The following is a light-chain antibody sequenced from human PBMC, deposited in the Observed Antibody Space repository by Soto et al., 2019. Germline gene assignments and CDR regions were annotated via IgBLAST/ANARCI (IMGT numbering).Light chain of an antibody. V-gene: IGLV1-44*01. CDR1: SSNIGRNT. J-gene: IGLJ1*01. Sequence: QSVLTQPPSASGTPGQRVTISCSGSSSNIGRNTVHWYQQLPGTAPNVLIYTNDKRPSGVPDRFSGSKSGTSASLAISGLQSEDEADYYCAAWDDNLKGHVFGTGTKVTVL. CDR2: TND. CDR3: AAWDDNLKGHV.